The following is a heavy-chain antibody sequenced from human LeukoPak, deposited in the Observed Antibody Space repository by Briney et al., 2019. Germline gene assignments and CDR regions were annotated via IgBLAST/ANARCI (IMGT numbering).Heavy chain of an antibody. CDR3: ARGAGGSGSYYKS. CDR1: GGSFSGYY. V-gene: IGHV4-34*01. Sequence: PSETLSLTCAVYGGSFSGYYWSWIRQPPGKGLEWIGEINHSGSTHYNPSLKSRVTISVDTSKNQFSLKLSSVTAADTAVYYCARGAGGSGSYYKSWGQGTLVTVSS. D-gene: IGHD3-10*01. CDR2: INHSGST. J-gene: IGHJ4*02.